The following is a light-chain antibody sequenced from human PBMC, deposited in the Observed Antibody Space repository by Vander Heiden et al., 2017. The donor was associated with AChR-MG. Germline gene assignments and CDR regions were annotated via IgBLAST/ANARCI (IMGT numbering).Light chain of an antibody. V-gene: IGLV1-51*01. J-gene: IGLJ2*01. Sequence: QSVLTQPPSMSAAPGQTVTISCSGTSPNIGTNYVSWYQQVPGTAPKLLIYDNYKRPSGIPDRFSGSKSGTSATLGIAGLQTGDEADYYCGTWDSSLNGGGIFGGGTKLTVL. CDR1: SPNIGTNY. CDR3: GTWDSSLNGGGI. CDR2: DNY.